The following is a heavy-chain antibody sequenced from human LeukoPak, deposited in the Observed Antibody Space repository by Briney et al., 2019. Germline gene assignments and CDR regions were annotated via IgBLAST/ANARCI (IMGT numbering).Heavy chain of an antibody. J-gene: IGHJ4*02. CDR2: IIPIFGTT. CDR3: ARDGRGRFGGFDY. CDR1: GGTFSSYA. D-gene: IGHD3-16*01. V-gene: IGHV1-69*05. Sequence: SVKVSCKASGGTFSSYAISWVRQAPGQGLEWMGGIIPIFGTTNYAQKFQGRVTITTDESTSTAYMELSSLRSEDTAVYYCARDGRGRFGGFDYWGQGTLVTVSS.